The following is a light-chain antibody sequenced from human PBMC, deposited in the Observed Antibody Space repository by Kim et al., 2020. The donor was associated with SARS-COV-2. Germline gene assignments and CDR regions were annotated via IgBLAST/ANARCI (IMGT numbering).Light chain of an antibody. CDR3: SSYTYSSTLYV. Sequence: QSITISCTGTSSDVGGYNYVSWYQQHPGKAPKLMIYDVSDLPSGVSNRFSGSKSGNTASLTISGLQAEDEADYYCSSYTYSSTLYVFGTGTQLTVL. CDR1: SSDVGGYNY. J-gene: IGLJ1*01. CDR2: DVS. V-gene: IGLV2-14*03.